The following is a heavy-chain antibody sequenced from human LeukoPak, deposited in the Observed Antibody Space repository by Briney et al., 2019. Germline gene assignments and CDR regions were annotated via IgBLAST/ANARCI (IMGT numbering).Heavy chain of an antibody. V-gene: IGHV4-59*12. Sequence: PSETLSLTCTVSGGSISSYYWHWIRQPPGKGLEWIGHFYHSGGINTNPSLQSRVTISIDTSKNQISFRLRSVTAADTAVYYCARDGSIRRPGYWGQGTLVIVSS. J-gene: IGHJ4*02. CDR2: FYHSGGI. D-gene: IGHD6-6*01. CDR1: GGSISSYY. CDR3: ARDGSIRRPGY.